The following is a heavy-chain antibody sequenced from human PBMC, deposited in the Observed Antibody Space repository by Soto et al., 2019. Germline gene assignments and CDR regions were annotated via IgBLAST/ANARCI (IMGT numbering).Heavy chain of an antibody. V-gene: IGHV3-7*01. J-gene: IGHJ4*02. CDR3: ECVTWAYDYVWGRYFDY. Sequence: EVQLVESGGGLVQPGGSLRLSCAASGFTFSSHWMSWVRQAPGKGLEWVANIKEDGTEKYYVGSVKGRFTISRDNAKNSLYLQMSSLRVEDTAVYYSECVTWAYDYVWGRYFDYWGQGFLVTVSS. CDR2: IKEDGTEK. D-gene: IGHD3-16*01. CDR1: GFTFSSHW.